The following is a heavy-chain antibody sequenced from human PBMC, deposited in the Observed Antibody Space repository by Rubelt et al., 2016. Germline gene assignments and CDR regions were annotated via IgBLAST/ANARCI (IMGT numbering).Heavy chain of an antibody. D-gene: IGHD4-11*01. J-gene: IGHJ5*02. CDR3: AHRQEYRLPRPDWFDP. CDR2: IYWNDHE. Sequence: QITLRESGPTLVKPTQTLTLTCTFSGFSLSTGGVGVGWIRQPPGKALEWLALIYWNDHERYNPSLKSRLAITKDTSKNQVVLTMTNSDPVDTATYYCAHRQEYRLPRPDWFDPWGQGTLVTVSS. V-gene: IGHV2-5*01. CDR1: GFSLSTGGVG.